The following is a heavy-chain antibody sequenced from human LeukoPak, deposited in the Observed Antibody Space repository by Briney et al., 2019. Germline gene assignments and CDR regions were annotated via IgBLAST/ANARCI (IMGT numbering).Heavy chain of an antibody. V-gene: IGHV3-23*01. CDR3: AKRPHCTGPGCHHIEY. J-gene: IGHJ4*02. Sequence: PGGSLRLSCAASGFTFSSYAMSWVRQAPGKGLEWVSAISGSGGSTYYADSVKGRFTISRDNSKNTLYLQMNSLRAEDTAVYYCAKRPHCTGPGCHHIEYWGQGTLVTVSS. D-gene: IGHD2-8*02. CDR2: ISGSGGST. CDR1: GFTFSSYA.